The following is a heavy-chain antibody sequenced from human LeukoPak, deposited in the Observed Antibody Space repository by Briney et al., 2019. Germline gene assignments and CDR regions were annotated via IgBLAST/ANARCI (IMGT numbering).Heavy chain of an antibody. J-gene: IGHJ4*02. CDR2: ISYDGSNK. V-gene: IGHV3-30*04. CDR3: ARVGITMVRGVPAPIDC. Sequence: PGRSLRLSCAASGFTFSSYAMHWVRQAPGKGLEWVAVISYDGSNKYYADSVKGRFTISRDNSKNTLYLQMNSLRAEDTAVYYCARVGITMVRGVPAPIDCWGQGTLVTVSS. CDR1: GFTFSSYA. D-gene: IGHD3-10*01.